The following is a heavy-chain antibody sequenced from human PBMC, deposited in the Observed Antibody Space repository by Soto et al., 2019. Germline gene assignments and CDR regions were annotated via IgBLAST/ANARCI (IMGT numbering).Heavy chain of an antibody. CDR1: GGSISSSSYC. CDR3: ARHMAAAGRDY. CDR2: IYYSGST. D-gene: IGHD6-13*01. V-gene: IGHV4-39*01. Sequence: PSETLSLTCTVSGGSISSSSYCWGWIRQPPGKGLEWIGSIYYSGSTYYNPSLKSRVTISVDTSKNQFSLKLSSVTAADTAVYYCARHMAAAGRDYWGQGTLVTVSS. J-gene: IGHJ4*02.